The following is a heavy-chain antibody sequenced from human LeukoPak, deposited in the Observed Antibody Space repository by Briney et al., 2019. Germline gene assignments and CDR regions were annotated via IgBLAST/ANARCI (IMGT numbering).Heavy chain of an antibody. V-gene: IGHV3-9*01. Sequence: GGSLRLSCAASGFTFDDYAMHWVRQAPGKGLEWVSGISWNSGSIGYADSVKGRFTISRDNAKNSLYLQTNSLRAEDTALYYCAKDIGTSYYYYYGMDVWGQGTTVTVSS. CDR1: GFTFDDYA. J-gene: IGHJ6*02. CDR2: ISWNSGSI. CDR3: AKDIGTSYYYYYGMDV. D-gene: IGHD2-2*01.